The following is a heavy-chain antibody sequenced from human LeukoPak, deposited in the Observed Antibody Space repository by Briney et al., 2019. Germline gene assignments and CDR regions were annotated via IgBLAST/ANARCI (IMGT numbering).Heavy chain of an antibody. Sequence: PSETLSLTCTFYGGSLSGYFWSWIRQPPGKGLEWVGEINHSGSTNYNPSLKSRVTISVDTSKNQFSLKLSSVTAADTAVYYCARTGRKQQLVHGPKNRAYYFDYWGQGTLVTVSS. CDR2: INHSGST. J-gene: IGHJ4*02. D-gene: IGHD6-13*01. V-gene: IGHV4-34*01. CDR3: ARTGRKQQLVHGPKNRAYYFDY. CDR1: GGSLSGYF.